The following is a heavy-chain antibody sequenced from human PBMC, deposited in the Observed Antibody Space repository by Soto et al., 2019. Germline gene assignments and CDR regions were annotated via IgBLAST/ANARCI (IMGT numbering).Heavy chain of an antibody. Sequence: EVQLVESGGGLVKPGGSLRLSCAASGFTFSSYSMNWVRQAPGKGLEWVSSISSNSSYIYYADSVKGRFTISRDNAKNSLYLQMNSLRAEDTAVYYCARDLRIAVAGTKEDYYYYGMDVWGQGTTVTVSS. J-gene: IGHJ6*02. CDR1: GFTFSSYS. V-gene: IGHV3-21*01. CDR3: ARDLRIAVAGTKEDYYYYGMDV. D-gene: IGHD6-19*01. CDR2: ISSNSSYI.